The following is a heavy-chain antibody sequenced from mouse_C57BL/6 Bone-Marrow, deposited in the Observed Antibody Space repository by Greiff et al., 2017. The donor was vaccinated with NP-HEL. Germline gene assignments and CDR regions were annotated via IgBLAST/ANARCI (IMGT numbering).Heavy chain of an antibody. CDR3: ASARRRRGGGFAY. Sequence: QVQLQQPGAELVKPGASVKLSCKASGYTFTSYWMHWVKQRPGRGLEWIGRIDPNSGGTKYNEKFKSKATLTVDKPSSTAYMQLSSLTTEDSAVFNCASARRRRGGGFAYWGQGTLVTVSA. J-gene: IGHJ3*01. CDR1: GYTFTSYW. D-gene: IGHD2-12*01. V-gene: IGHV1-72*01. CDR2: IDPNSGGT.